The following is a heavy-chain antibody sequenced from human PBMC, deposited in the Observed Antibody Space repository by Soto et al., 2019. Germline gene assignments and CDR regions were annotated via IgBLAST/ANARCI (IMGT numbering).Heavy chain of an antibody. Sequence: PSETLSLTCTVSGGSISSGGYYWSWIRQHPGKGLEWIGYIYYSGSTYYNPSLKSRVTISVDTSKNQFSLKLSSVTAADTAVYYCARAPLWYYDSSGYHDGMDVWGQGTTVTVSS. CDR1: GGSISSGGYY. J-gene: IGHJ6*02. D-gene: IGHD3-22*01. CDR3: ARAPLWYYDSSGYHDGMDV. CDR2: IYYSGST. V-gene: IGHV4-31*03.